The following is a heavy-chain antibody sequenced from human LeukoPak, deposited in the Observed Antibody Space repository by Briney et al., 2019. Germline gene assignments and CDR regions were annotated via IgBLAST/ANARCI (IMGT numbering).Heavy chain of an antibody. J-gene: IGHJ4*02. CDR2: MNPNSGNT. D-gene: IGHD1-26*01. Sequence: GASVKVSCKASGYTFTSYDINWVRQATGQGLEWMGWMNPNSGNTGYAQKFQGRVTITRNTSISTAYMELSSLRSEDTAVYYCARGRGSYYGNDYWGQGTLVTVSS. CDR1: GYTFTSYD. V-gene: IGHV1-8*03. CDR3: ARGRGSYYGNDY.